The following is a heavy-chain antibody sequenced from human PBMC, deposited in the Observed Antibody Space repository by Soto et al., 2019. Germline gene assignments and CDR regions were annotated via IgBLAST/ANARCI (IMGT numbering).Heavy chain of an antibody. D-gene: IGHD2-2*02. CDR1: GGSVSSGSYY. J-gene: IGHJ5*02. CDR3: AREYHP. Sequence: QVQVQESGPGLVKPSESLSLTCTVSGGSVSSGSYYWTWIRQPPGKGLEWIGHIYYSGSTNYNPSLKSRVTISLDTSKNQFSLKLSSVTAADTAVYYCAREYHPWGQGTLVTVSS. CDR2: IYYSGST. V-gene: IGHV4-61*01.